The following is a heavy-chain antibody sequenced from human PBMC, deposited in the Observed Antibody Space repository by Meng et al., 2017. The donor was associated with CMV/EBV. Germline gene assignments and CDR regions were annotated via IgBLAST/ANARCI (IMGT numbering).Heavy chain of an antibody. J-gene: IGHJ6*02. Sequence: ASVKVSCKASGYTFTSYDINWVRQATGQGLGWMGWMNPNSGNTGYAQKFQGRVTMTRNTSISTAYMELSSLRSEDTAVYYCARGLPWAPRLFRMVIGTRLGGMDVWGQGTTVTVSS. CDR1: GYTFTSYD. V-gene: IGHV1-8*01. CDR3: ARGLPWAPRLFRMVIGTRLGGMDV. D-gene: IGHD2-21*01. CDR2: MNPNSGNT.